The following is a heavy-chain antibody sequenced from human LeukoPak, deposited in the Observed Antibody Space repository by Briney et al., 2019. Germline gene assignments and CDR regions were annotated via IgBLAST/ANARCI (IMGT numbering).Heavy chain of an antibody. CDR2: IYYSGST. J-gene: IGHJ4*02. V-gene: IGHV4-39*01. CDR1: GASISGSGYY. D-gene: IGHD6-25*01. CDR3: AKSGGSGLIDY. Sequence: ASETLSLTCAVSGASISGSGYYWGWIRQPPGKGLEWIGNIYYSGSTYYNASLQSRVTISIDTSKNQFSLRPNSVTAADTAMYYCAKSGGSGLIDYWGQGTLVTVSS.